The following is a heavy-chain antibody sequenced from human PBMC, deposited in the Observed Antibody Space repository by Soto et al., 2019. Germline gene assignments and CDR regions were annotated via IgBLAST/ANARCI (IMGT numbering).Heavy chain of an antibody. CDR3: ARDRGYDSSGYYFM. V-gene: IGHV3-30-3*01. CDR2: ISYDGSNE. Sequence: GGSLRLSCAASGFTFSSFAMHWVRQAPGKGLEWVAVISYDGSNEYYADSVKGRFTISRDNSKNTLYLQMNSLRAEDTAVYYCARDRGYDSSGYYFMWGQGTLVTVSS. J-gene: IGHJ4*02. D-gene: IGHD3-22*01. CDR1: GFTFSSFA.